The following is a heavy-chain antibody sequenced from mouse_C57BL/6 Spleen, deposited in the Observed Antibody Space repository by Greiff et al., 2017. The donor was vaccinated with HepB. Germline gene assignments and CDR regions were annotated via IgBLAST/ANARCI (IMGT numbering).Heavy chain of an antibody. D-gene: IGHD1-1*01. Sequence: VQLQQSGAELVRPGSSVKLSCKASGYTFTSYWMHWVKQRPIQGLEWIGNIDPSDSETHYNQKFKDKATLTVDKSSSTAYMQLSSLTSEDSVVYYCARYYYGSSDFDYWGQGTTLTVSS. CDR3: ARYYYGSSDFDY. V-gene: IGHV1-52*01. CDR2: IDPSDSET. CDR1: GYTFTSYW. J-gene: IGHJ2*01.